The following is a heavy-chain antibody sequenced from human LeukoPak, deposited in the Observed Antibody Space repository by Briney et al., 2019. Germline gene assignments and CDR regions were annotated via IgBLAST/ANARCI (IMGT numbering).Heavy chain of an antibody. J-gene: IGHJ6*03. V-gene: IGHV4-59*08. D-gene: IGHD6-6*01. Sequence: SETLSLTCTVSGGSISSYYWSWIRQPPGKGLEWIGYIYYSGSTNYNPSLKSRVTISVDTSKNQFSLKLSSVTAADTAVYYCARGFEYSTSSRLGYYYFYMDVWGIGTTVTVSS. CDR2: IYYSGST. CDR1: GGSISSYY. CDR3: ARGFEYSTSSRLGYYYFYMDV.